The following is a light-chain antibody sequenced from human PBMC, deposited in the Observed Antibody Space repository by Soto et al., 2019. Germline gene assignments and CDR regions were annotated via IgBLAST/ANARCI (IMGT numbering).Light chain of an antibody. Sequence: EIVLTQSPGTLSLSPGERATLSCRASQSVSSSYLAWYQQKPGQAPRLLIYGASSRATGIPDRFSGSGSGTDFTLTISRLEPEDFATYYCQQFDNVPITFGQGTRLEIK. V-gene: IGKV3-20*01. CDR3: QQFDNVPIT. CDR1: QSVSSSY. J-gene: IGKJ5*01. CDR2: GAS.